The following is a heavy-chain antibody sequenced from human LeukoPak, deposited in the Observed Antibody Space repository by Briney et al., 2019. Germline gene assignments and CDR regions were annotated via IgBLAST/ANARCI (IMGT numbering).Heavy chain of an antibody. J-gene: IGHJ6*02. V-gene: IGHV3-21*01. CDR3: ARDLEVGYCSSTSCQFYGMDV. Sequence: GGSLRLSCAASGFTFSSYSMNWVRQAPGKGLEGVSSISSSSSYIYYADSVKGRFTISRDNAKISLYLQMNSLRAEDTAVYYCARDLEVGYCSSTSCQFYGMDVWGQGTTVTVSS. D-gene: IGHD2-2*01. CDR2: ISSSSSYI. CDR1: GFTFSSYS.